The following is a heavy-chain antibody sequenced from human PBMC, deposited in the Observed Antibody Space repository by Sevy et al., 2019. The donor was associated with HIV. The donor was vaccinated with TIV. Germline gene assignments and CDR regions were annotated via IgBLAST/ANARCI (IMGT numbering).Heavy chain of an antibody. V-gene: IGHV4-59*08. CDR2: IYYNGHI. CDR1: GGSITSLY. CDR3: AGENAWGRGYS. Sequence: SETLSLTCTVSGGSITSLYWNWIRQPPGKGLEWIANIYYNGHINYNPSLKNRVTLSLDTSKNQFSLGLSSVTAADTAMYYCAGENAWGRGYSWGQGTLVTVSS. D-gene: IGHD1-26*01. J-gene: IGHJ4*02.